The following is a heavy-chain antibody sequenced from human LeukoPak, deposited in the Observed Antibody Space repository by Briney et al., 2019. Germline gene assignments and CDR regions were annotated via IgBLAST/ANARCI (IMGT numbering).Heavy chain of an antibody. CDR3: ARSRCSGGSCYAWGAAFDI. D-gene: IGHD2-15*01. Sequence: GGSLRLSCAASGFTLSSYNMNWVRQAPGKGLEWVSCISSSSSTIYYADSVKGRFTISRDNAKNSLYLQMNSLRDEDTAVYYCARSRCSGGSCYAWGAAFDIWGQGTMVTVSS. CDR2: ISSSSSTI. CDR1: GFTLSSYN. V-gene: IGHV3-48*02. J-gene: IGHJ3*02.